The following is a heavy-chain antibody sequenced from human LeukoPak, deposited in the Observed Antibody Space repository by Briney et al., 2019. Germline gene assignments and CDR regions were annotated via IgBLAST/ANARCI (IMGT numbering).Heavy chain of an antibody. D-gene: IGHD3-22*01. V-gene: IGHV1-69*05. CDR1: GGTFSNYA. CDR3: VRDGDYYENKWRNDAFDI. J-gene: IGHJ3*02. Sequence: SVKVSYKASGGTFSNYAISWVRQAPGQGLEWMGGIIPIFATANYAQKFQGRVTMTTDTSTSTAYMELRSLRSDDTAVYYCVRDGDYYENKWRNDAFDIWGQGTMVTVSS. CDR2: IIPIFATA.